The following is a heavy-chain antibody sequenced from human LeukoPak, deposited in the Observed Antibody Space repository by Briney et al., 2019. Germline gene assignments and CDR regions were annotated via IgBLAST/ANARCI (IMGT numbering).Heavy chain of an antibody. CDR1: AGSISSYY. CDR3: ARGQKYRSGYTVTELGSGYFDY. J-gene: IGHJ4*02. V-gene: IGHV4-4*07. Sequence: SETLSLTCTVSAGSISSYYWSWIRQPAGKGLESIGHISTSGSTNYNPSLKSRVTISVDTSKNQFSLTLSSVTAADTAVYYCARGQKYRSGYTVTELGSGYFDYWGQGTLVTVSS. CDR2: ISTSGST. D-gene: IGHD3-22*01.